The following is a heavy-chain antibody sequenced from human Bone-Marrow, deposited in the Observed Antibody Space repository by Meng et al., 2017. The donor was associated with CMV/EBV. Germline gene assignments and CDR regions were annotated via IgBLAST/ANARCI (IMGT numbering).Heavy chain of an antibody. Sequence: GSISSSSSYWGWIRQPPGKGLEWIGSIYYSGSTYYNPSLKSRVTISVDTSKNQFSLKLSSVTAADTAVYYCASSLFDSSGYYYFDYWGQGTLVTVSS. CDR3: ASSLFDSSGYYYFDY. V-gene: IGHV4-39*07. J-gene: IGHJ4*02. CDR2: IYYSGST. CDR1: GSISSSSSY. D-gene: IGHD3-22*01.